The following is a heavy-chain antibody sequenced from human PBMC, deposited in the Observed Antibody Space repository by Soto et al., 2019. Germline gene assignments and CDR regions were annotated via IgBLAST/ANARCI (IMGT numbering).Heavy chain of an antibody. CDR1: GFTFSSYA. D-gene: IGHD1-26*01. J-gene: IGHJ4*02. CDR2: ISGSGGST. Sequence: GGSLRLSCAASGFTFSSYAMSWVRQAPGKGLEWVSAISGSGGSTYYADSVKGRFTISRDNSKNTLYLQMNSLRAEDTAVYYCAKDFVGPGIQDYFDYWGQGTLVTVSS. V-gene: IGHV3-23*01. CDR3: AKDFVGPGIQDYFDY.